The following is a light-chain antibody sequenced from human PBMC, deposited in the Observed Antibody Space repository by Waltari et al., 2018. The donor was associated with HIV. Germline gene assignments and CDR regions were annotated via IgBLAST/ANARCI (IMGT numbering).Light chain of an antibody. Sequence: QSALTQPASVSGSPGQSITISCTGTSSDVGGYNLVSWYQQHPGKAPKLMIYEVSKRPSGFSNRFSGSKSGNTASLTISWLQAEDEADYYCCAYAGSTTYVIFGGGTKLTVL. CDR1: SSDVGGYNL. V-gene: IGLV2-23*02. J-gene: IGLJ2*01. CDR2: EVS. CDR3: CAYAGSTTYVI.